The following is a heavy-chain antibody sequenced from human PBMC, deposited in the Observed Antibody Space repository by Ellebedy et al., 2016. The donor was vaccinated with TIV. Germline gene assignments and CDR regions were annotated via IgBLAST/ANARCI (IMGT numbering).Heavy chain of an antibody. V-gene: IGHV2-26*01. CDR1: GFSLSNARMG. Sequence: SGPTLVKPTETLTLTCTVSGFSLSNARMGVSWIRQPPGKALEWLAHIFSNDEKAYSTSLRSRLTISKDTSKSQVVLTMSNMDPVDTATYYCARVNVGYYFDYWGQGTLVTVSS. J-gene: IGHJ4*02. CDR3: ARVNVGYYFDY. CDR2: IFSNDEK. D-gene: IGHD1-26*01.